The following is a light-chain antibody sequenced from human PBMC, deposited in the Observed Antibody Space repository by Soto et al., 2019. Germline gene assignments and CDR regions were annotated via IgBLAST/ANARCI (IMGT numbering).Light chain of an antibody. J-gene: IGKJ2*01. Sequence: EVVMMQSPATLSVSPGERATLSCRASQSVSRNLAWYQQKPGQPPRLLIYGASTRATGIPARFSGTGSGTEFTLTISSLQSEDFAVYFCQQYDDLYTFGQGTKLEIK. CDR1: QSVSRN. V-gene: IGKV3-15*01. CDR3: QQYDDLYT. CDR2: GAS.